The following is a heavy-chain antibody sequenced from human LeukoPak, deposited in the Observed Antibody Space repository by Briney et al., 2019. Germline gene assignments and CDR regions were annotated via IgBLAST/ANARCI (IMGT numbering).Heavy chain of an antibody. Sequence: GRSLRLSCAASGFTFSSYGMHWVRQAPGKGLEWVAVISYDGSNKYYADSVKGRFTISRDNSKNTLYLQMNSLRAEDTAVYYCARDRAPGDYMDVWGKGTTVTVSS. CDR2: ISYDGSNK. CDR3: ARDRAPGDYMDV. V-gene: IGHV3-30*03. J-gene: IGHJ6*03. CDR1: GFTFSSYG.